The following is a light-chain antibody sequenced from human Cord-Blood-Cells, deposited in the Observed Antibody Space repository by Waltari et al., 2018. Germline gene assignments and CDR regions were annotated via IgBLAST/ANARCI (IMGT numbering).Light chain of an antibody. CDR1: KSISSY. V-gene: IGKV1-39*01. J-gene: IGKJ4*01. CDR3: QQSYSTLT. Sequence: DIQMTQSPSSLSASVGDRVTITCRASKSISSYLNWYQQKPGKAPQLLIYAASSLQSVVPSRFSGSGSGTDFTLSISSLQPEDFATYYCQQSYSTLTFGGGTKVEIK. CDR2: AAS.